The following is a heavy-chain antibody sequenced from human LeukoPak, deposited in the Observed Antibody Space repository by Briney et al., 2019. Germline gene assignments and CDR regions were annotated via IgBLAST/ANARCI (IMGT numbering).Heavy chain of an antibody. CDR1: GYTFTSYD. J-gene: IGHJ4*02. CDR2: MSPNSGDT. D-gene: IGHD7-27*01. CDR3: ARGPPNWGYDY. Sequence: ASVKVSCKASGYTFTSYDFNWVRQATGQRPEWMGWMSPNSGDTGYAQKFQDRVTKTRNTSISTAYMELSSLRSDDTAVYYCARGPPNWGYDYWGPGTLVTVSS. V-gene: IGHV1-8*01.